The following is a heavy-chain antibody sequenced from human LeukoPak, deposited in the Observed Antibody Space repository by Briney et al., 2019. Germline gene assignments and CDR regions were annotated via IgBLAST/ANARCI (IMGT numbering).Heavy chain of an antibody. V-gene: IGHV3-7*01. CDR3: ARPTSGNKGGYNWRFDY. CDR1: GFTFSRYW. CDR2: IKQDGSEK. J-gene: IGHJ4*02. D-gene: IGHD5-24*01. Sequence: GGSLRLSCAASGFTFSRYWMSWVRQAPGKGLEWVANIKQDGSEKDYVDSVKGRFTISRDNAKNSLYLQMNSLRAEDTAVYYCARPTSGNKGGYNWRFDYWGQGTLVTVSS.